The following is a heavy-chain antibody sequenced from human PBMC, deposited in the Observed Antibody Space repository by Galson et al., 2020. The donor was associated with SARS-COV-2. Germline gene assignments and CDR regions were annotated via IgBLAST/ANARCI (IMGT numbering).Heavy chain of an antibody. CDR2: IYSGGST. CDR1: GFTVSSNY. D-gene: IGHD3-3*01. V-gene: IGHV3-66*01. Sequence: GESLKISCAASGFTVSSNYMSWVRQAPGKGLEWVSVIYSGGSTYYADSVKGRFTISRDNSKNTLYLQMNSLRAEDTAVYYCARDVYYDFWSGYYSWGQGTTVTVSS. CDR3: ARDVYYDFWSGYYS. J-gene: IGHJ6*02.